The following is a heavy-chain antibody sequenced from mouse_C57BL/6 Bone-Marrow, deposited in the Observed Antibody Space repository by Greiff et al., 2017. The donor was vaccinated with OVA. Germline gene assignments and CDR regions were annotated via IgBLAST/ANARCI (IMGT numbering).Heavy chain of an antibody. Sequence: EVMLVESGGGLVKPGGSLKLSCAASGFTFSSYAMSWVRQTPEKRLEWVATISDGGSYTYFPDNVKGRFTISRDNNKNNLYLQMSHLKSEDTAMYYCAGVLRYFDVWGTGTTVTVSS. V-gene: IGHV5-4*03. CDR3: AGVLRYFDV. D-gene: IGHD1-1*01. J-gene: IGHJ1*03. CDR2: ISDGGSYT. CDR1: GFTFSSYA.